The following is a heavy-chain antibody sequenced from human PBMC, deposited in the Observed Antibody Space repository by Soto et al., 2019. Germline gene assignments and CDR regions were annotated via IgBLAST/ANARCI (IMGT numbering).Heavy chain of an antibody. V-gene: IGHV3-30*18. CDR2: ISYDGSNK. CDR1: GFTFSSYG. CDR3: AKDLRKVSLGNLDY. D-gene: IGHD1-20*01. Sequence: GGPLRLSCAASGFTFSSYGMPWVRQAPGKGLEWVAVISYDGSNKYYADSVKGRFTISRDNSRNTLYLQMNSLRAEDTAVYYCAKDLRKVSLGNLDYWGQGTLVTVSS. J-gene: IGHJ4*02.